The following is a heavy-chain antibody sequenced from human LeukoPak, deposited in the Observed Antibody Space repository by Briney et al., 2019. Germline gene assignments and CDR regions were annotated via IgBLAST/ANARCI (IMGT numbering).Heavy chain of an antibody. D-gene: IGHD5-12*01. Sequence: ASVKVSCKASAYTFVSYGISWVRQAPGQGLEWMGWISGHSGNTNYAQKFQGRVTMTTDTSTSTAYMELRSLRSDDTAVYYCARGDKVATIMLSVYGMDVWGQGTTVTVSS. CDR3: ARGDKVATIMLSVYGMDV. CDR1: AYTFVSYG. J-gene: IGHJ6*02. CDR2: ISGHSGNT. V-gene: IGHV1-18*01.